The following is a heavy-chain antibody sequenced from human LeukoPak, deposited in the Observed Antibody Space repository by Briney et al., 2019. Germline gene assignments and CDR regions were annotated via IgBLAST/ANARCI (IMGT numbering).Heavy chain of an antibody. CDR1: GYSISSGYY. V-gene: IGHV4-38-2*02. J-gene: IGHJ4*02. CDR2: IYYSGST. CDR3: ARRPYYYGSGSSYFDY. Sequence: SETLSLTCNVSGYSISSGYYWAWIRQSPGKGLEWIGSIYYSGSTYYNPSLKSRVTISVDTSKNQFSLNLTSVTAADTAIYYCARRPYYYGSGSSYFDYWGQGTLVTVSS. D-gene: IGHD3-10*01.